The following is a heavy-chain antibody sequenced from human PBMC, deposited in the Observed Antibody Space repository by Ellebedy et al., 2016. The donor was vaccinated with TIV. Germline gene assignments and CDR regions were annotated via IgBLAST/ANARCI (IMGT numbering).Heavy chain of an antibody. CDR2: IYSGGDT. D-gene: IGHD5-24*01. CDR3: ASRRDGYNYFDY. Sequence: GGSLRLSCAASGFTVSSKYMSWVRQAPGKGLEWVSVIYSGGDTYYADSVKGRFTISRDNSKNTLYLQMNSLRAEDTAAYYCASRRDGYNYFDYWGQGTLVTVSS. J-gene: IGHJ4*02. CDR1: GFTVSSKY. V-gene: IGHV3-53*01.